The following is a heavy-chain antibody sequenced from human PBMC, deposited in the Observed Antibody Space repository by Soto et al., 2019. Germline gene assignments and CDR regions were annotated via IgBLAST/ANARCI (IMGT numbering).Heavy chain of an antibody. CDR1: GFTFSSYG. CDR2: ILYDGSNK. CDR3: AKADYGDYSEYFQH. Sequence: QVQLVESGGGVVQPGRSPRLSCAASGFTFSSYGMHWVRQAPGKGLEWVAFILYDGSNKYYAGSVKGRFTISGDSSKNTLYLQMNSLRAEDTAVYYCAKADYGDYSEYFQHWGQGTLVTVSS. V-gene: IGHV3-30*18. D-gene: IGHD4-17*01. J-gene: IGHJ1*01.